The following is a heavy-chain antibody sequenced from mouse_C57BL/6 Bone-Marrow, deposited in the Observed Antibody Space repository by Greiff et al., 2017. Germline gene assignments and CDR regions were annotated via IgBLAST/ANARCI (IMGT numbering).Heavy chain of an antibody. CDR3: VKGNYGNYEDYAMDY. V-gene: IGHV1-53*01. CDR2: INPSNGGT. J-gene: IGHJ4*01. CDR1: GYTFTSYW. Sequence: QVQLQQPGTELVKPGASVKLSCKASGYTFTSYWMHWVKRRPGQGLEWIGNINPSNGGTNYNEKFKSKATLTVDKSSSTAYMQLSSLTSEDSAVYYCVKGNYGNYEDYAMDYWGQGTSVTVSS. D-gene: IGHD2-1*01.